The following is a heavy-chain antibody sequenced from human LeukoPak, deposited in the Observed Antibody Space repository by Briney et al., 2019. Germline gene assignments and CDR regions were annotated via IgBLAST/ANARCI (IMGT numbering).Heavy chain of an antibody. Sequence: PGGSLRLSCAASGFTFSSYAMSWVRQAPGKGLEWVSAISGSGGSTYYADSVKGRFTISRDNSKNTLYLQMNSLRAEDTAVYHCAKDYCGGGSCYGGGFDYWGQGTLVTVSS. CDR1: GFTFSSYA. CDR2: ISGSGGST. J-gene: IGHJ4*02. CDR3: AKDYCGGGSCYGGGFDY. V-gene: IGHV3-23*01. D-gene: IGHD2-15*01.